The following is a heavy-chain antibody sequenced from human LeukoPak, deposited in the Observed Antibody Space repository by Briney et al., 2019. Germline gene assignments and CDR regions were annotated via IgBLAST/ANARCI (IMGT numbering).Heavy chain of an antibody. CDR3: ARAVAGDDAFDI. CDR1: GGSISSYY. D-gene: IGHD6-19*01. V-gene: IGHV4-34*01. CDR2: INHSGST. Sequence: SETLSLTCTVSGGSISSYYWSWIRQPPGKGLEWIGEINHSGSTNYNPSLKSRVTISVDKSKNQFSLKLSSVTAADTAVYYCARAVAGDDAFDIWGQGTMVTVSS. J-gene: IGHJ3*02.